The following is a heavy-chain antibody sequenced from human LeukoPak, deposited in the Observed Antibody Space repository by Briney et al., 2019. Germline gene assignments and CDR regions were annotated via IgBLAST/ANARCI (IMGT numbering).Heavy chain of an antibody. Sequence: SETLSLTCKVSGASVSTSPYYWTWIRQPAGKGLEWIGRIFNIGPANYNPSFKSRVTITRATSKNDFSLNLNSVTAADTAVYYCAASWNDERCFDPWGQGTLVIVSS. CDR3: AASWNDERCFDP. J-gene: IGHJ5*02. CDR2: IFNIGPA. D-gene: IGHD1-1*01. V-gene: IGHV4-61*10. CDR1: GASVSTSPYY.